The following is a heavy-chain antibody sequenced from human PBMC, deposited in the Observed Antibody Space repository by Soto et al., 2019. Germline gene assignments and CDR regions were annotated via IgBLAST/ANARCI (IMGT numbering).Heavy chain of an antibody. J-gene: IGHJ4*02. CDR2: IIPIFGTA. D-gene: IGHD3-3*01. CDR1: GGTFSSYA. CDR3: ARGRFFWRWLQNQGLDY. Sequence: QVQLVQSGAEVKKPGSSVKVSCKASGGTFSSYAISWVRQAPGQGLEWMGGIIPIFGTANYAQKFQGRVTITADESTSTAYMELSSLRSEDTAVYYCARGRFFWRWLQNQGLDYWGQGTLVTVSS. V-gene: IGHV1-69*01.